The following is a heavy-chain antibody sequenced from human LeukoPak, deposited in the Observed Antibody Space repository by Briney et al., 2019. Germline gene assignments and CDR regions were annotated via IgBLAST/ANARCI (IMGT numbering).Heavy chain of an antibody. CDR1: GFTFDDYA. V-gene: IGHV3-9*01. D-gene: IGHD3-10*01. CDR2: ISWNSGSI. Sequence: GGSLRLSCAASGFTFDDYAMHWVRQAPGKGLEWVSGISWNSGSIGYADSVKGRFTISRDNAKNSLYLQMNSLRAEDTALYYCAKGPQGFGYNWFDPWGQGTLVTVSS. J-gene: IGHJ5*02. CDR3: AKGPQGFGYNWFDP.